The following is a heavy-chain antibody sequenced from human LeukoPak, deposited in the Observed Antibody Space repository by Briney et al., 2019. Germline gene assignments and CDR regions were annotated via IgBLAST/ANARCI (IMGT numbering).Heavy chain of an antibody. D-gene: IGHD1-1*01. CDR3: ARSVAYNWNDVNWFDP. CDR1: GFTVTSTH. Sequence: PGGSLRLSCTVSGFTVTSTHMDWLRHAPGKGPEWVALIYDDGGTVYADSVKGRFTISRDNAKNSLYLQMNSLRAEDTAVYYCARSVAYNWNDVNWFDPWGQGTLVTVSS. CDR2: IYDDGGT. V-gene: IGHV3-66*01. J-gene: IGHJ5*02.